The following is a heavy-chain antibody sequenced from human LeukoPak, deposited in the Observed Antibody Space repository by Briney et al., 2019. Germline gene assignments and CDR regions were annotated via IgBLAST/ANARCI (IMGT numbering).Heavy chain of an antibody. V-gene: IGHV3-21*01. CDR2: ISNTGNYI. CDR1: GFTFSSHS. CDR3: TRDTWRMGELDY. J-gene: IGHJ4*02. Sequence: GGSLRLSCAASGFTFSSHSMNWVRQAPGKGLEWVSSISNTGNYIYLADSLKGRFTISRDNAKNSLFLQMDSLRVDDTAVYYCTRDTWRMGELDYWGQGTLVTVSS. D-gene: IGHD3-16*01.